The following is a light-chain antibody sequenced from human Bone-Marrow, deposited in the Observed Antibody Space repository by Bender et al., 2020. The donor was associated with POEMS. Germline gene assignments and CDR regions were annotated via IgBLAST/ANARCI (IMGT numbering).Light chain of an antibody. J-gene: IGLJ3*02. CDR2: KDS. V-gene: IGLV3-25*02. CDR3: QVWDTSSDLWV. Sequence: SNELTQPPSVSVSPGQTARITCSGDALTDQFAYWYQQKPGQAPVLVIYKDSARPSGIPERLSGSNSGNTATLTISRVEAGDEADYYCQVWDTSSDLWVFGGGTKLTVL. CDR1: ALTDQF.